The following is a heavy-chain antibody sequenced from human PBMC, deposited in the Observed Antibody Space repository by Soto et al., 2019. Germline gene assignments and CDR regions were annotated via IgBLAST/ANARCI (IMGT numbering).Heavy chain of an antibody. CDR3: ARDGCSGSNCLNWFDP. J-gene: IGHJ5*02. D-gene: IGHD2-15*01. CDR2: ISSSSTTK. CDR1: GFTFSIYS. Sequence: EVQLVESGGGLVQPGGSLRLSCAASGFTFSIYSMNWVRQAPGKGLEWVSYISSSSTTKYYADSVKGRFTISRDNAKNSLYLQMNSLRAEDTAVYYCARDGCSGSNCLNWFDPWGQGTLVTVSS. V-gene: IGHV3-48*01.